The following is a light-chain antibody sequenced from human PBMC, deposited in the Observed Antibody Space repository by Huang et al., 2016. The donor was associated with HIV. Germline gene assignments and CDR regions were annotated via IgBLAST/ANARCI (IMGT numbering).Light chain of an antibody. CDR1: QSIITY. Sequence: DVQMTQSPSSLSASVGDRITITCRASQSIITYLNWYQQHPGKAPKLLIYGASSLLGGVPSRFSGSGPGTDFTLTISSLQPEDFATYYCQQSYTSPYTFGQGTKLEI. J-gene: IGKJ2*01. CDR3: QQSYTSPYT. V-gene: IGKV1-39*01. CDR2: GAS.